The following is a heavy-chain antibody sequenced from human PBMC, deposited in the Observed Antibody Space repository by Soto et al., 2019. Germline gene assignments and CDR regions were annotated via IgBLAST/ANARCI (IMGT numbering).Heavy chain of an antibody. CDR2: ISGSGDKT. CDR1: GFTFDTYA. D-gene: IGHD2-15*01. V-gene: IGHV3-23*01. J-gene: IGHJ6*03. Sequence: EVQLLESGGGLVQPGGSLRLSCAASGFTFDTYAMSWVRQAPGKGLEWVSAISGSGDKTYYADSVKGRFTISRDNSKNTLYLQMNSLRAEDTAVYHCAKLECSGGSCYSGRLVDYFYYYMDVWGKGTTVTVSS. CDR3: AKLECSGGSCYSGRLVDYFYYYMDV.